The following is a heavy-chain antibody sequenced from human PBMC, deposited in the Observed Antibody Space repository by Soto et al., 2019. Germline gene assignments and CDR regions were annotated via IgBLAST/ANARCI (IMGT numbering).Heavy chain of an antibody. CDR1: CASIISGDHY. CDR2: IYETETS. J-gene: IGHJ2*01. D-gene: IGHD3-16*01. Sequence: SETLSLTCTLSCASIISGDHYWSWIRQPPGKGLQWIGYIYETETSYYHPALKSRVTISADKSRNQFSLKMTSLTAADTAVYYCARDPPLGDGRYFDLWGRGTLVTVSS. V-gene: IGHV4-30-4*01. CDR3: ARDPPLGDGRYFDL.